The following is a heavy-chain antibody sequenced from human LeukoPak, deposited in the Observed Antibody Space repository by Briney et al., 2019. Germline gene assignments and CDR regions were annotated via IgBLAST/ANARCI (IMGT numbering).Heavy chain of an antibody. CDR1: GGSISSSSYY. Sequence: PSETLSLTCTVSGGSISSSSYYWGWIRQPPGKGLEWIGSIYYSGSTYYNPSLKSRVTISVDTSKNQFSLKLSSVTAADTAVYYCARGYCSGGSCYSSPSDDYWGQGTLVTVSS. CDR2: IYYSGST. J-gene: IGHJ4*02. V-gene: IGHV4-39*01. CDR3: ARGYCSGGSCYSSPSDDY. D-gene: IGHD2-15*01.